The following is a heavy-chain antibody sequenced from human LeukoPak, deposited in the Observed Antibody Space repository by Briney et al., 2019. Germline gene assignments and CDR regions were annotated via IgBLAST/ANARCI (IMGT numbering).Heavy chain of an antibody. J-gene: IGHJ4*02. Sequence: GGSLRLSCAASGFTFSGSAMHWVRQASGKGLEWVGRIRSKANSYATAYAASVKGRFTISRDDSKNAAYLQMNSLKTEDTAVYYCTRQSSGWYYGYWGQGTLVTVSS. D-gene: IGHD6-19*01. V-gene: IGHV3-73*01. CDR3: TRQSSGWYYGY. CDR1: GFTFSGSA. CDR2: IRSKANSYAT.